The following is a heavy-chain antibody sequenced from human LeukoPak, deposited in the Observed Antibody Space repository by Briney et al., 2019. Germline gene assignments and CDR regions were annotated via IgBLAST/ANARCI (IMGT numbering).Heavy chain of an antibody. Sequence: SETLSLTCAVYGGSFSGYYWSWIRQPPGKGLEWIGEINHSGSTNYNPSLKSRVTISVDTSKNQFSLKLSSVTAADTAVYYCARAPPYYDFWSGYYTQTYYYYGMDVWGQGTTVTVSS. D-gene: IGHD3-3*01. J-gene: IGHJ6*02. CDR3: ARAPPYYDFWSGYYTQTYYYYGMDV. V-gene: IGHV4-34*01. CDR1: GGSFSGYY. CDR2: INHSGST.